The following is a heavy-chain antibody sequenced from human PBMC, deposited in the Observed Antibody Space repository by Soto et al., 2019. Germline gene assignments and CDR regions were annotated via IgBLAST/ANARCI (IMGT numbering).Heavy chain of an antibody. D-gene: IGHD3-22*01. CDR3: TTERRYYYDSGGY. CDR2: IKSRIDGGAT. CDR1: GFTFSKAW. V-gene: IGHV3-15*01. J-gene: IGHJ4*02. Sequence: LRLSCAASGFTFSKAWMSWVRQAPGKGLEWVGHIKSRIDGGATDYAAPVKGRFSISRDDSKNTLYLQMNNLDTEETAVYYCTTERRYYYDSGGYWGQGALVTVSS.